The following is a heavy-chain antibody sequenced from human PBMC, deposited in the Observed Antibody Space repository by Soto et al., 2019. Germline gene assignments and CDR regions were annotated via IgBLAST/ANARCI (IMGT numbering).Heavy chain of an antibody. V-gene: IGHV3-48*03. CDR3: ATYERGYSYGFPDY. CDR2: ISSSGSTI. J-gene: IGHJ4*01. D-gene: IGHD5-18*01. Sequence: GGSLRLSCAASGFTFSSYEMNWVRQAPGKGLEWVSYISSSGSTIYYADSVKGRFTISRDNAKNSLYLQMNSLRAEDTAVYYCATYERGYSYGFPDYLGPETLVTVYS. CDR1: GFTFSSYE.